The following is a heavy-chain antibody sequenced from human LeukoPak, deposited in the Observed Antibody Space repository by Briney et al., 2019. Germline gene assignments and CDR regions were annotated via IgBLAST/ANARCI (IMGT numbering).Heavy chain of an antibody. V-gene: IGHV3-9*01. J-gene: IGHJ6*02. CDR3: AKAWQQLLPSGMDV. CDR2: ISWNSGSI. CDR1: GFTFDDYA. D-gene: IGHD6-13*01. Sequence: GRSLSLSCAASGFTFDDYAMHWVRPAPGKGLEWVSGISWNSGSIGYADSVKGRFTISRDNAKNSLYLQMNSLRAEDTALYYCAKAWQQLLPSGMDVWGQGTTVTVSS.